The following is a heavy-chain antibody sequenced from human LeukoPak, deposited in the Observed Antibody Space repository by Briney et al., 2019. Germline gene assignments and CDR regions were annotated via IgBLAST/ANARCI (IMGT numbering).Heavy chain of an antibody. CDR1: GGTFSSYA. CDR3: ARGKNCSGGSCYLPTG. J-gene: IGHJ4*02. V-gene: IGHV1-69*13. D-gene: IGHD2-15*01. CDR2: IIPIFGTA. Sequence: SVKVSCKVSGGTFSSYAISWVRQAPGQGLEWMGGIIPIFGTANYAQKFQGRVTITADESTSTAYMELSSLRSEDTAVYYCARGKNCSGGSCYLPTGWGQGTLVTVSS.